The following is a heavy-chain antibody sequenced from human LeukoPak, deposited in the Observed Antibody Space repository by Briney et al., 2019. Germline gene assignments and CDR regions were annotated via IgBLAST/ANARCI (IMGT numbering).Heavy chain of an antibody. V-gene: IGHV1-18*01. D-gene: IGHD3-10*01. CDR3: ARDKSENYYGSGSYPDYFDY. CDR2: ISAYSGNT. Sequence: GASVKVSCKASGYTFTSYGISWVRQAPGQGLEWMGWISAYSGNTNYAQKLQGRVTMTTDTSTSTAYMELRSLRSDDTAVYYCARDKSENYYGSGSYPDYFDYWGQGTLVTVSS. J-gene: IGHJ4*02. CDR1: GYTFTSYG.